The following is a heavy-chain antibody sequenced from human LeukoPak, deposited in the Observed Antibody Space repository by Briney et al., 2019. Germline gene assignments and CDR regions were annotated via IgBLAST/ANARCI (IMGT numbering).Heavy chain of an antibody. V-gene: IGHV1-46*01. CDR1: GYTFTSYY. CDR2: INPSGGST. D-gene: IGHD3-10*01. CDR3: ARDLGARRITMVRGVKDQGGNWFDP. Sequence: ASVKVSCKASGYTFTSYYMHWVRQAPGQGLEWMGMINPSGGSTSYAQKFQGRVTMTRDTSTSTVYMELSSLRSEDTAVYYCARDLGARRITMVRGVKDQGGNWFDPWGQGTLVTVSS. J-gene: IGHJ5*02.